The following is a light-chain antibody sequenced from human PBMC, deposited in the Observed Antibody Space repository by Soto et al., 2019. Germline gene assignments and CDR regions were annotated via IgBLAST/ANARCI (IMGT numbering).Light chain of an antibody. Sequence: EIVLTQSPATLSLSPGERATLSCRASQSVSSYLAWYQQKPGQAPRLLIYDASNRATGIPARFSGSGSGTDFTLTLSSLEPEDFAVYYCQQRSNWYTFGQGNELEIK. CDR1: QSVSSY. CDR3: QQRSNWYT. CDR2: DAS. V-gene: IGKV3-11*01. J-gene: IGKJ2*01.